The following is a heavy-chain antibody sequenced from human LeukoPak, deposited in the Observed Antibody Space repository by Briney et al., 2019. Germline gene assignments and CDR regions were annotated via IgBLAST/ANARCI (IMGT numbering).Heavy chain of an antibody. CDR2: IYYSGST. CDR3: ARGARSIAAATYYYYYMDV. V-gene: IGHV4-39*07. Sequence: PSETLSLTCTVSGGSISSYYWGWIRQPPGKGLEWIGSIYYSGSTYYNPSLKSRVTISVDTSKNQFSLKLSSVTAADTAVYYCARGARSIAAATYYYYYMDVWGKGTTVTVSS. D-gene: IGHD6-13*01. J-gene: IGHJ6*03. CDR1: GGSISSYY.